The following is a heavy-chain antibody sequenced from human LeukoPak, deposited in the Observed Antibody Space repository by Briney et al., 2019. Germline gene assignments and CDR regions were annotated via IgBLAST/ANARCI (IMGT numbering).Heavy chain of an antibody. Sequence: GASVKVSCKVSGYTLTELSMHWVRQAPGKGLEWMGGFDPEDGETIYAQKFQGRVTMTEDTSTDTAYMELSSLRFEDTAVYYCATDFLVVRAFDIWGQGTMVTVSS. CDR3: ATDFLVVRAFDI. D-gene: IGHD3-22*01. V-gene: IGHV1-24*01. J-gene: IGHJ3*02. CDR2: FDPEDGET. CDR1: GYTLTELS.